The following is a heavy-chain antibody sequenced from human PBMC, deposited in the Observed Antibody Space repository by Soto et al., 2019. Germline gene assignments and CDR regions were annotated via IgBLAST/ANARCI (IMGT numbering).Heavy chain of an antibody. CDR1: GFTFSSHG. V-gene: IGHV3-30*03. Sequence: GSLRLSCAAFGFTFSSHGMHWVRQAPGKGLEWVAVISYDGSNKYYADSVKGRFTISRDNSKNTLYLQMNSLRAEDTAVYYCARSDVAGVCFDYWGQGTLVTVSS. CDR3: ARSDVAGVCFDY. CDR2: ISYDGSNK. D-gene: IGHD6-19*01. J-gene: IGHJ4*02.